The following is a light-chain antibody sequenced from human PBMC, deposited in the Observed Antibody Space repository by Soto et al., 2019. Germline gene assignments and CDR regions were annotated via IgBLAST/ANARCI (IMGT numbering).Light chain of an antibody. J-gene: IGLJ3*02. CDR2: RNN. CDR1: SSNIGRNY. V-gene: IGLV1-47*01. Sequence: QSVLCQPPSASGTPGQRVTISCSGSSSNIGRNYVYWYQQVPGTAPKLLIFRNNQRPSGVPDRFSGSKSGTSASLAISGLRSEDEADYFCAAWDYSLSGYWVFGGGTKLTVL. CDR3: AAWDYSLSGYWV.